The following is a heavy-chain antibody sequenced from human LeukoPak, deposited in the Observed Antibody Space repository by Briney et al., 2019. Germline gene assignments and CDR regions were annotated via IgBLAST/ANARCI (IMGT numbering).Heavy chain of an antibody. J-gene: IGHJ6*02. CDR1: GGSFSGYY. D-gene: IGHD6-13*01. Sequence: KPSETLSLTCAVYGGSFSGYYWSWIRQPPGKGLEWIGEINHSGSTNYNPSLKSRVTISVDTSNNQFSLKLSSVTAADTAVYYCARGIAAAGTAGGPYYYYGMDVWGQGTTVTVSS. V-gene: IGHV4-34*01. CDR2: INHSGST. CDR3: ARGIAAAGTAGGPYYYYGMDV.